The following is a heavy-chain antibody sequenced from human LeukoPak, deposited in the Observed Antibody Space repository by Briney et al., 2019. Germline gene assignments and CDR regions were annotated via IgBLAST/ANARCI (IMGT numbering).Heavy chain of an antibody. CDR3: AKVTDSSGYFPSDY. J-gene: IGHJ4*02. CDR1: GCTFNKYW. V-gene: IGHV3-7*01. D-gene: IGHD3-22*01. CDR2: INQDDSQI. Sequence: GGSLRLSCAASGCTFNKYWLTWVRQAPGKGLEWVANINQDDSQIYYLESVEGRFTITRDNAKNSLHLQMNSLRADDTAVYYCAKVTDSSGYFPSDYWGQGTLVTVSS.